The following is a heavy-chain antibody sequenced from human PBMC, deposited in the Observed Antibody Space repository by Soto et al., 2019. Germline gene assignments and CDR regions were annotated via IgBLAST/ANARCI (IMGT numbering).Heavy chain of an antibody. CDR2: MNPNSGNT. CDR1: GYTFTSYD. J-gene: IGHJ4*02. V-gene: IGHV1-8*01. D-gene: IGHD6-19*01. Sequence: QVQLVQSGAEVKKPGASVKVSCKASGYTFTSYDINWVRQATGQGLEWMGWMNPNSGNTGYAQKFQGRVTMTRNTSRSTDYMELSSLRSEDTAVYYCARGWRSSGWSTNTYFDYWGQGTLVTVSS. CDR3: ARGWRSSGWSTNTYFDY.